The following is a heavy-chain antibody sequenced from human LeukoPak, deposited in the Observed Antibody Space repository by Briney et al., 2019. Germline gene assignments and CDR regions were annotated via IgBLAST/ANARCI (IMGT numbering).Heavy chain of an antibody. CDR2: ISTSAGTI. CDR1: GFTFSDYY. D-gene: IGHD3-22*01. Sequence: GGSLRLSCAASGFTFSDYYMTWTRQAPGKGLEWISYISTSAGTIYYADSVKGRFTISRDNAKNSLYLQMNSLRAEDTAVYYCAGNAIDSSGFDFGYWGQGTLVTVSS. J-gene: IGHJ4*02. CDR3: AGNAIDSSGFDFGY. V-gene: IGHV3-11*01.